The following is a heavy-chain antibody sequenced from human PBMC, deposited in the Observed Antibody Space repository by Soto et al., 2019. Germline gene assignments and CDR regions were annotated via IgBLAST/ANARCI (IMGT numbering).Heavy chain of an antibody. D-gene: IGHD1-26*01. CDR1: GYTFTSYG. J-gene: IGHJ5*02. V-gene: IGHV1-18*01. CDR2: ISAYNGNT. CDR3: GRDGVGATPLGWFDP. Sequence: ASVKVSCKASGYTFTSYGISWVRQAPGQGLEWMGWISAYNGNTNHAQKLQGRVTMTTDTSTSTAYMELSSLRSDDTAVYYCGRDGVGATPLGWFDPWGQGSLVTVSS.